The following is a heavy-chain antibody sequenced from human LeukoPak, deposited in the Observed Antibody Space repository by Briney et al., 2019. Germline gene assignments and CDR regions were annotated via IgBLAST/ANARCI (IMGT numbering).Heavy chain of an antibody. D-gene: IGHD5-24*01. CDR3: ARALEMATPPDY. CDR1: GFTLSSYA. Sequence: PGGSLRLSCGASGFTLSSYAMHWVRQAPGKGLEWVAVISYDGSNKYYADSVKGRFTISRDNSKNTLYLQMNSLRTEDTAVYYCARALEMATPPDYWGQGTLVTVSS. J-gene: IGHJ4*02. V-gene: IGHV3-30*04. CDR2: ISYDGSNK.